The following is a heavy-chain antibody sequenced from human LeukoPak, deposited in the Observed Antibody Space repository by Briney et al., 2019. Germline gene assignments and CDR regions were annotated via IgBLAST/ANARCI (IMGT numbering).Heavy chain of an antibody. CDR1: GGTFSSYA. CDR3: ARAPKGGVPAAISYWFDP. Sequence: SVKVSCKASGGTFSSYAISWLRQAPGQGLEWMGGIIPIFGTANYAQKFQGRVTITADESTSTAYMELSSLRCEDTAAYYCARAPKGGVPAAISYWFDPWGQGTLVTVSS. D-gene: IGHD2-2*01. CDR2: IIPIFGTA. J-gene: IGHJ5*02. V-gene: IGHV1-69*13.